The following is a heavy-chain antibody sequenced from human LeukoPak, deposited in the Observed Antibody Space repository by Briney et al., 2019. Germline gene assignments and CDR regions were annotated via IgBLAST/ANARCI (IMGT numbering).Heavy chain of an antibody. Sequence: SETLSLTCTVSGASISDFNWNWFRQSPGKGLEWIGCIYNSGSTNYNPSLKSRVTISVVTSKNEFSLKLTSVTAADTAVYYCAILNDYGDYFDHWGQGTLVTVSS. CDR3: AILNDYGDYFDH. J-gene: IGHJ4*02. CDR1: GASISDFN. V-gene: IGHV4-59*01. CDR2: IYNSGST. D-gene: IGHD4-17*01.